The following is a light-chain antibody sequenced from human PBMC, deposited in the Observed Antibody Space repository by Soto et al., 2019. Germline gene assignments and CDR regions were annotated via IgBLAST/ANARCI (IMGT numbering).Light chain of an antibody. CDR2: DAS. CDR3: QQRSKWLPSFT. J-gene: IGKJ5*01. CDR1: QSVSSY. V-gene: IGKV3-11*01. Sequence: EVALTHSQATLSLSPRERATLSFSASQSVSSYLAWYQQKLGQAPRFLIYDASKRATGIPARFSGSGSGTECTLTTSSLEPEDFAVYYCQQRSKWLPSFTFGQGTRLEI.